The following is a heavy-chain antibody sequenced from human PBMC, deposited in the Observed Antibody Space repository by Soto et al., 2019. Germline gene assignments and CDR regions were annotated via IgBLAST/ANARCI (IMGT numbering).Heavy chain of an antibody. CDR1: GGSVTSYH. Sequence: PSETLSLTCFVSGGSVTSYHWSWIRQFPGKGLEWIAYTSYTGNTNYNPSLQSRVTISVDTSKNQFSLKLSSVTAADTAVYYCARVAYGDLDYWGQGTLVTSPQ. V-gene: IGHV4-59*02. J-gene: IGHJ4*02. CDR2: TSYTGNT. D-gene: IGHD4-17*01. CDR3: ARVAYGDLDY.